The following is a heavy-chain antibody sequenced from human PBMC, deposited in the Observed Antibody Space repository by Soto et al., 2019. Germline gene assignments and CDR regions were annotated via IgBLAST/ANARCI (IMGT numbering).Heavy chain of an antibody. CDR3: AVLRFLEWLSSYGMDV. J-gene: IGHJ6*02. CDR1: GGTFSSYA. V-gene: IGHV1-69*13. Sequence: GASVKVSCKASGGTFSSYAISWVRQAPGQGLEWMGGIIPIFGTANYAQKFQGRVTITADESTSTAYMELSSLRSEDTAVYYCAVLRFLEWLSSYGMDVWGQGTMVTVSS. CDR2: IIPIFGTA. D-gene: IGHD3-3*01.